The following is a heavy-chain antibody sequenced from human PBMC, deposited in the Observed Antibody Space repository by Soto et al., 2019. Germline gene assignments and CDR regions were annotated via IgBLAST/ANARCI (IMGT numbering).Heavy chain of an antibody. CDR3: ARAVITIFGVVSGAWFDP. CDR2: IYHSGST. CDR1: SGSISSSNW. V-gene: IGHV4-4*02. D-gene: IGHD3-3*01. J-gene: IGHJ5*02. Sequence: QVQLQESGPGLVKPSGTLSLTCAVSSGSISSSNWWSWVRQPPGKGLEWIGEIYHSGSTNYTPSLKSRVTISVDKSKNQFSLKLSSVTAADTAVYYCARAVITIFGVVSGAWFDPWGQGTLVTVSS.